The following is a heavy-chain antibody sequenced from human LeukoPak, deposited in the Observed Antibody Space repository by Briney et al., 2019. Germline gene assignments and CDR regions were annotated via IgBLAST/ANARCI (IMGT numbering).Heavy chain of an antibody. CDR3: AKTAATDYFDY. CDR1: GFTFSSYG. D-gene: IGHD2-21*02. CDR2: ISYDGSNK. Sequence: GGSLRLSCAASGFTFSSYGMHWVRQAPGKGLKWVAVISYDGSNKYYADSVKGRFTISRDNSKNTLYLQMNSLRAEDTAVYYCAKTAATDYFDYWGQGTLVTVSS. J-gene: IGHJ4*02. V-gene: IGHV3-30*18.